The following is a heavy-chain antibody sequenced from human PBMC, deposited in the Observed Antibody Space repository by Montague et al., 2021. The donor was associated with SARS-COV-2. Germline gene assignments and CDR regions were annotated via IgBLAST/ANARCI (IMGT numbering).Heavy chain of an antibody. J-gene: IGHJ4*02. D-gene: IGHD5-24*01. V-gene: IGHV4-34*01. CDR2: INHSGST. Sequence: SETLSLTCAVYGGSFSGYYWSWIRQPPGKGLEWIGEINHSGSTNYNPSLKSRVTISVDTSKNQFSLKLSSVTAADTAVYYCARVFPRWLQFDPYFDYWGQGTLVTVS. CDR3: ARVFPRWLQFDPYFDY. CDR1: GGSFSGYY.